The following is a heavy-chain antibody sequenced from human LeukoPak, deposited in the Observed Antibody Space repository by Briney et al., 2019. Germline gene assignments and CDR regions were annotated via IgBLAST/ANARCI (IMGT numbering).Heavy chain of an antibody. CDR2: IYDSGST. CDR3: AGGDPPLGMDV. J-gene: IGHJ6*02. D-gene: IGHD4-17*01. CDR1: GGSISSYY. Sequence: SETLSLTCTVSGGSISSYYWSWIRQPPGKGLEWIGYIYDSGSTNYNPSLKSRVTISVDTSKNQFSLKLSSVTAADTAVYYCAGGDPPLGMDVWGQGTTVTVSS. V-gene: IGHV4-59*12.